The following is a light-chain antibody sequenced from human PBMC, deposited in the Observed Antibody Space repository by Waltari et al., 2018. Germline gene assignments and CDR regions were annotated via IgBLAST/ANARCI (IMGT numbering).Light chain of an antibody. J-gene: IGLJ1*01. CDR2: EVN. Sequence: QSALTQPASVSGSPGQSITISCTGTSSDVGSYNSVSWYQQNPGNGPKLILYEVNKRTSGVSNRVSGAKSGNTASLPISGLQTEDEAYYYCSSYTGRVYVFGTGTKVTVL. CDR3: SSYTGRVYV. V-gene: IGLV2-14*02. CDR1: SSDVGSYNS.